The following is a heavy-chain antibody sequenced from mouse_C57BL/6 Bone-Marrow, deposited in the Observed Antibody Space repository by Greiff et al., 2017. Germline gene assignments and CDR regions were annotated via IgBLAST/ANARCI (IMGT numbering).Heavy chain of an antibody. D-gene: IGHD1-1*01. CDR1: GYTFTDYY. V-gene: IGHV1-76*01. CDR2: IYPGSGNT. Sequence: VQLQQSGAELVRPGASVKLSCKASGYTFTDYYINWVKQRPGQGLEWIARIYPGSGNTYYNEKFKGKATLTAEKSSSTAYMQLSSLTSEDSAVYFCARRGGSRGAWFAYWGQGTLVTVSA. CDR3: ARRGGSRGAWFAY. J-gene: IGHJ3*01.